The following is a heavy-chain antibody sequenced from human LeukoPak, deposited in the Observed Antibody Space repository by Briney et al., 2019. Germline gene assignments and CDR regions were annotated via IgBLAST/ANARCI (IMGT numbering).Heavy chain of an antibody. D-gene: IGHD3-10*01. CDR1: GTSFTNYW. CDR3: ARFGLSHSAGIDY. Sequence: GESLKISCKGSGTSFTNYWIAWVRQMPGKGLECMGIIYDGDTRYSPSFQGQVTISADKSISTAYLQWSSLKASDTAIFYCARFGLSHSAGIDYWGQGTLVTVSS. CDR2: IYDGDT. J-gene: IGHJ4*02. V-gene: IGHV5-51*01.